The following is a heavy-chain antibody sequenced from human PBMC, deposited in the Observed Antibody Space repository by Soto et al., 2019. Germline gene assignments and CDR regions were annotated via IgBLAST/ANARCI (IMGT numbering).Heavy chain of an antibody. V-gene: IGHV3-21*01. CDR2: ISCSSSSI. CDR1: GFAFSTYS. D-gene: IGHD7-27*01. Sequence: EVQLVDSGGGLVKPGGSLRLSCAGSGFAFSTYSMNWVRQAPGKGLEWVSSISCSSSSIYYADSVKGRFTISRDNAKNSLYLQMNSLRAEDTAVYYCARDSLPGYDYWGQGTLVTVSS. J-gene: IGHJ4*02. CDR3: ARDSLPGYDY.